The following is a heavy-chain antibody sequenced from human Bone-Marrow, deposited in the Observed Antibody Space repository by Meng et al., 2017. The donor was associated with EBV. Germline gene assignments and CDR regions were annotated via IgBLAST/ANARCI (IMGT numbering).Heavy chain of an antibody. CDR3: ARGGDTAMMTPFLLD. J-gene: IGHJ4*02. CDR2: IYFSGST. Sequence: QLHLQDAGLELVKPSEALSLTSTVSGASISTSNYYWGWIRQPPEKGLEWIGSIYFSGSTYYNPSLKSRITISVDTSKNQFSLKLNSVTAADTAVYYCARGGDTAMMTPFLLDWGQGTLVTVSS. D-gene: IGHD5-18*01. V-gene: IGHV4-39*07. CDR1: GASISTSNYY.